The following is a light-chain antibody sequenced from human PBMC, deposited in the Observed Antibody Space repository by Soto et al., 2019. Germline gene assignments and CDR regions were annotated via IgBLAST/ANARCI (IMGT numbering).Light chain of an antibody. CDR1: QSVGSD. CDR2: GAS. V-gene: IGKV3-15*01. Sequence: EIVMTQSPTTLSVSPGERATLSCRASQSVGSDLAWYQQKPGQAPRLLIYGASTRATGIPARFSGSGSGTEFTLTISSLQSEAFTLYYCKQYNNWWTFGQGTSGYQT. CDR3: KQYNNWWT. J-gene: IGKJ1*01.